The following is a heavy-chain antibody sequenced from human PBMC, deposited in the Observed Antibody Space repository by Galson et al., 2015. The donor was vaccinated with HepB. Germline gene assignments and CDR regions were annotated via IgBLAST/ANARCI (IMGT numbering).Heavy chain of an antibody. V-gene: IGHV3-11*01. CDR1: GFTFSDYY. D-gene: IGHD3-22*01. J-gene: IGHJ3*02. Sequence: SLRLSCAASGFTFSDYYMSRIRQAPGKGLEWVSYISSSGSTIYYADSVKGRFTISRDNAKNSLYLQMNSLRAEDTAVYYCASQQGSSGYSAFDIWGQGTMVTVSS. CDR2: ISSSGSTI. CDR3: ASQQGSSGYSAFDI.